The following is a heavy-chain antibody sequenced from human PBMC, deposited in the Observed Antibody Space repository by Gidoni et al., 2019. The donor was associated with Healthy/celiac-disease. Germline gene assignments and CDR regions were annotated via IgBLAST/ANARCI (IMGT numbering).Heavy chain of an antibody. CDR3: ARVIGGYYFDY. D-gene: IGHD1-26*01. J-gene: IGHJ4*02. CDR2: ISYDGSNK. Sequence: PGKGLEWVAVISYDGSNKYYADSVKGRFTISRDNSKNTLYLQMNSLRAEDTAVYYCARVIGGYYFDYWGQGTLVTVSS. V-gene: IGHV3-30-3*01.